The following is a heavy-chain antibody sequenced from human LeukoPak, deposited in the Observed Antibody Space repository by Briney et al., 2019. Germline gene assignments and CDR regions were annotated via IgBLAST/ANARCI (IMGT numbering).Heavy chain of an antibody. CDR1: GGSISSYY. V-gene: IGHV4-59*12. J-gene: IGHJ4*02. CDR2: IYYSGST. CDR3: ARGLKWLLYYFDY. D-gene: IGHD3-3*01. Sequence: PSETLSLTCTVSGGSISSYYWSWIRQPPGKGLEWIGYIYYSGSTNYNPSLKSRVTISVDTSKNQFSLKLSSVTAADTAVYYCARGLKWLLYYFDYWGQGTLVTVSS.